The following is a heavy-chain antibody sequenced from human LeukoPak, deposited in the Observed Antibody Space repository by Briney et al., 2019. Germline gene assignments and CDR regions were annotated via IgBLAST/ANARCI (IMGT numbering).Heavy chain of an antibody. CDR2: IIPFFGTA. J-gene: IGHJ4*02. CDR1: GGTFSSYA. D-gene: IGHD3-22*01. Sequence: ASVKVSCKASGGTFSSYAISWGRQAPGQGVEGMGRIIPFFGTANFAPKFQGRVTITTDQSTSTAYMELSSLRSEDTAVYYCVILPDYDSSGTNFDYWGQGTLVTVSS. V-gene: IGHV1-69*05. CDR3: VILPDYDSSGTNFDY.